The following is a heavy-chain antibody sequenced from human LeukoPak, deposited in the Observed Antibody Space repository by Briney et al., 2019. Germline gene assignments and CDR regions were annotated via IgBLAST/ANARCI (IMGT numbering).Heavy chain of an antibody. Sequence: GGSLRLSCAASGFTVSANYMTWVRQAPGMRLEWVSVIYSDGSRYYADSVKGRFTISRDNSKNTLNLQMDSLRVEDTAKYYCARRGVAAFDIWGHGTTVIVS. CDR3: ARRGVAAFDI. V-gene: IGHV3-66*04. D-gene: IGHD1-26*01. J-gene: IGHJ3*02. CDR1: GFTVSANY. CDR2: IYSDGSR.